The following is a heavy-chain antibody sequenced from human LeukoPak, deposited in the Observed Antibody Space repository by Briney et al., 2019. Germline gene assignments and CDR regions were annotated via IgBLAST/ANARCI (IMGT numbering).Heavy chain of an antibody. CDR2: INHSGNT. V-gene: IGHV4-34*01. CDR1: GVSFSGYY. D-gene: IGHD5-24*01. CDR3: ARGRFFGGDGYHSGNVDFDY. Sequence: PAETLSLTCAGYGVSFSGYYWSWIRQPPGKGLDGIGEINHSGNTNYNPPLKSRVPISGDTPKNQFSLELSSVTAADPAVYYCARGRFFGGDGYHSGNVDFDYWGQGTLVTVSS. J-gene: IGHJ4*02.